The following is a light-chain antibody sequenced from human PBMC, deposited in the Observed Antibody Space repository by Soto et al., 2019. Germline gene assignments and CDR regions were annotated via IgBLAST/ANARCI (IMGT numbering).Light chain of an antibody. CDR1: GSDVGGYDY. J-gene: IGLJ3*02. Sequence: QSALTQPRSVSGSPGQSVTISCTGTGSDVGGYDYVSWYQQHPGKAPKLMIYDVTKRPSGVPDRFSGSKSDREASLTISGLQPEDEADYYCCSDAGSFTVVFGGGTKLTVL. CDR2: DVT. V-gene: IGLV2-11*01. CDR3: CSDAGSFTVV.